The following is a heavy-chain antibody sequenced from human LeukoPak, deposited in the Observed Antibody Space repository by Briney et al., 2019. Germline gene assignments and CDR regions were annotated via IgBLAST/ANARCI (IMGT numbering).Heavy chain of an antibody. CDR1: GFTFSSYA. V-gene: IGHV3-30-3*01. CDR3: AKGPEKTPWGMIVVALTHFDY. CDR2: ISYDGSNK. D-gene: IGHD3-22*01. Sequence: PGGSLRLSCAASGFTFSSYAMHWIRQAPGKGLGWVAVISYDGSNKYYADSVRGRFTISRDNSKNTLYLQMNSLRAEDTAVYYCAKGPEKTPWGMIVVALTHFDYWGQGTLVTVSS. J-gene: IGHJ4*02.